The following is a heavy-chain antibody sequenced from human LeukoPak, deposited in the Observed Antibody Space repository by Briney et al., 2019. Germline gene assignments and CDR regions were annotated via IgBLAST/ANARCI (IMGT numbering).Heavy chain of an antibody. V-gene: IGHV3-30*01. CDR1: GLTFSSSA. D-gene: IGHD3-10*01. Sequence: PGGSLRLSCAASGLTFSSSAMHWVRQAPGKGLEWVAGISYDGSDKYYADSVKGRFSISRDNSKNTLNLQMNSLRVEDTAVYYCAGAGFGNWFDPWGQGTLVTVSS. CDR3: AGAGFGNWFDP. CDR2: ISYDGSDK. J-gene: IGHJ5*02.